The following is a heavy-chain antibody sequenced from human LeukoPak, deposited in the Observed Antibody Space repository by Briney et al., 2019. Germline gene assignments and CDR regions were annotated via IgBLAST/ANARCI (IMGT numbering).Heavy chain of an antibody. V-gene: IGHV4-34*01. CDR2: INHSGST. Sequence: SETLSLTCAVYGGSFSGYYWSWIRQPPGKGLEWIGEINHSGSTNYNPSLKSRVTISVDTSKNQFSLKLSSVTAADTAVYYCARVAYDFWSGYYNRYYYYMDVWGKGTTVTVSS. CDR1: GGSFSGYY. CDR3: ARVAYDFWSGYYNRYYYYMDV. D-gene: IGHD3-3*01. J-gene: IGHJ6*03.